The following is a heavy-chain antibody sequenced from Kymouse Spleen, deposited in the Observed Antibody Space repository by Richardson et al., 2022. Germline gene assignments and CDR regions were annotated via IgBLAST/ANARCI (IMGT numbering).Heavy chain of an antibody. CDR2: IKSKTDGGTT. V-gene: IGHV3-15*01. CDR1: GFTFSNAW. J-gene: IGHJ6*02. Sequence: EVQLVESGGGLVKPGGSLRLSCAASGFTFSNAWMSWVRQAPGKGLEWVGRIKSKTDGGTTDYAAPVKGRFTISRDDSKNTLYLQMNSLKTEDTAVYYCTTACITMVRRPYYYYGMDVWGQGTTVTVSS. CDR3: TTACITMVRRPYYYYGMDV. D-gene: IGHD3-10*01.